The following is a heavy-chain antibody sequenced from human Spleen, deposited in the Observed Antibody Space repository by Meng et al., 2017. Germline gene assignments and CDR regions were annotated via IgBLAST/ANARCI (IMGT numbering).Heavy chain of an antibody. Sequence: GESLKISCAASGFTFSSYAMHWVRQAPGKGLEWVAVISYDGSNKYYADSVKGRFTISRDNSKNTLYLQMNSLRAEDTAVYYCAKVDLGYCTNGVCEPVEHWGQGTLVTVSS. CDR2: ISYDGSNK. J-gene: IGHJ1*01. V-gene: IGHV3-30*04. D-gene: IGHD2-8*01. CDR1: GFTFSSYA. CDR3: AKVDLGYCTNGVCEPVEH.